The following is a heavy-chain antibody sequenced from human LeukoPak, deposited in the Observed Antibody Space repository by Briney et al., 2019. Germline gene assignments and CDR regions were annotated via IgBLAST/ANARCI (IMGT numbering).Heavy chain of an antibody. D-gene: IGHD3-22*01. J-gene: IGHJ4*02. V-gene: IGHV3-23*01. CDR1: GFTFNNYV. CDR2: ISGSGGST. Sequence: GGSLRLSCAAPGFTFNNYVMSWVRQAPGKGLEWVSAISGSGGSTYYADSVKGRFTISRDNSKNTLYLQMNGLRAEDTAVYYCATYRRGYHDSSESYYFDYWGQGTLVTVSS. CDR3: ATYRRGYHDSSESYYFDY.